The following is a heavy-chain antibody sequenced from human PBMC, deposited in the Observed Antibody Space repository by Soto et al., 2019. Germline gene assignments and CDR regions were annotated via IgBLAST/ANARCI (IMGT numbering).Heavy chain of an antibody. CDR1: GGSISGYY. V-gene: IGHV4-59*07. CDR2: MYNTGST. J-gene: IGHJ4*02. D-gene: IGHD6-6*01. Sequence: PSDTLSLTCTVSGGSISGYYWSWIRQPPGKGLEWIGYMYNTGSTVYNPSFKSRVTISVDTSKNQFTLKLTSVTAADTAVYYCAAPPRYWGQGTLVTVS. CDR3: AAPPRY.